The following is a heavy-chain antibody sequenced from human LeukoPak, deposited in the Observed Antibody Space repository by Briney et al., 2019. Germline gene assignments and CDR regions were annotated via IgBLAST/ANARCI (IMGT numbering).Heavy chain of an antibody. J-gene: IGHJ4*02. CDR1: GFTFSAYS. Sequence: GGSLRLSCAASGFTFSAYSMTWVRQAPGEGLEWVSIISDNGGSTYYADSVKGRFTISRDNSKNMLYLQMNSLRAEDTAVYSCAKLGCGGTRCYVNYWGQGTLVTVSS. V-gene: IGHV3-23*01. D-gene: IGHD2-2*01. CDR3: AKLGCGGTRCYVNY. CDR2: ISDNGGST.